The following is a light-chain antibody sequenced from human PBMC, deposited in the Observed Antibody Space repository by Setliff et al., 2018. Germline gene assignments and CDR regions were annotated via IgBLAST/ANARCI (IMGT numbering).Light chain of an antibody. J-gene: IGLJ1*01. CDR3: QVWNSETYPYV. CDR1: NIGAKS. CDR2: DDT. Sequence: SYALTQPPSVSVAPGRTARIPCGGANIGAKSVHWYQHRAGQAPVLVVYDDTDRPSGIPERFSGSNSGNTATLTISRVEAGDEADYYCQVWNSETYPYVFGSGTRSPS. V-gene: IGLV3-21*03.